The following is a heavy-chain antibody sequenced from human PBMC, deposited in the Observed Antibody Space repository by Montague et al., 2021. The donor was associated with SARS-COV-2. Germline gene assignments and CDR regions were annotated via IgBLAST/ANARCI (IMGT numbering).Heavy chain of an antibody. V-gene: IGHV4-34*01. CDR3: ARCRYSSSWYGTKCYFDY. D-gene: IGHD6-13*01. J-gene: IGHJ4*02. CDR2: ITHSGST. CDR1: GGSFSGYY. Sequence: SETLSLTCAVYGGSFSGYYWSWIRQPPGKGLEWIGEITHSGSTNYNPSLKSRVTISLDTSTNQFSLKLSSVTAADTAVYYCARCRYSSSWYGTKCYFDYWGQGTLVTVSS.